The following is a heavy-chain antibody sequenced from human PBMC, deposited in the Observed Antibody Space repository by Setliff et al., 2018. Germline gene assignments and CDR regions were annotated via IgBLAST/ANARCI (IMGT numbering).Heavy chain of an antibody. CDR2: IKSKTDGGTT. CDR3: TTLANHYYDSSGYDLWYYGMDV. D-gene: IGHD3-22*01. Sequence: GSLRLSCAASGFTFSNAWMSWVRQAPGKGLEWVGRIKSKTDGGTTDYGAPVKGRFTISRDDSKNTLYLQMNSLKTEDTAVYYCTTLANHYYDSSGYDLWYYGMDVWGQGTTVTVSS. V-gene: IGHV3-15*01. J-gene: IGHJ6*02. CDR1: GFTFSNAW.